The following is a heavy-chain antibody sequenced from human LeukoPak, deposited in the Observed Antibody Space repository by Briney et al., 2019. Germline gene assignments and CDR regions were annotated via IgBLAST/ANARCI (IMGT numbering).Heavy chain of an antibody. V-gene: IGHV4-39*07. CDR2: IYFRGST. CDR1: GGSIDTRDYY. J-gene: IGHJ3*02. D-gene: IGHD2-15*01. CDR3: ARDDGGSSDDSLDI. Sequence: SETLSLTCTISGGSIDTRDYYWGWIRQPPGKGLEWVGCIYFRGSTYYNPSLKSRVTISVDTSNNQFSLKVRSVTTADSASDCCARDDGGSSDDSLDIWGQGTLVTVSS.